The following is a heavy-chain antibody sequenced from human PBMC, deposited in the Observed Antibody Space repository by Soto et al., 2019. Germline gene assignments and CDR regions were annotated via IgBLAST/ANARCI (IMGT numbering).Heavy chain of an antibody. J-gene: IGHJ5*02. V-gene: IGHV1-69*13. CDR1: GGTFSSYA. CDR3: ARDPAGRIAVAGTGWFDP. CDR2: IIPIFGTA. Sequence: SVKVSCKASGGTFSSYAISWVRQAPGQGLEWMGGIIPIFGTANYAQKFQGRVTITADESTSTAYMELSSLRSEDTAVYYCARDPAGRIAVAGTGWFDPWGQGTLVTVSS. D-gene: IGHD6-19*01.